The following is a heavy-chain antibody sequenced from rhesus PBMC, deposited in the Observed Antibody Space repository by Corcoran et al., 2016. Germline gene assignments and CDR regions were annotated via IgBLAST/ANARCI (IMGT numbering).Heavy chain of an antibody. CDR1: GVSISSDS. J-gene: IGHJ5-2*02. CDR2: ISGSGGST. D-gene: IGHD6-13*01. Sequence: QLQLQESGPGLVKPSETLSLPCAVSGVSISSDSWSWLRQPPGKGLECIGRISGSGGSTDYNPSLKSRVTIATDTSKNQFSLKLSSVTAADTAVYYCARGWLAAGPRLDVWGRGVLVTVSS. V-gene: IGHV4-173*01. CDR3: ARGWLAAGPRLDV.